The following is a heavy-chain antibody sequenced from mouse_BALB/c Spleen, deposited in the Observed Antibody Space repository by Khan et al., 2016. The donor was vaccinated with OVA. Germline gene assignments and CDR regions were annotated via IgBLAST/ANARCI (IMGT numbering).Heavy chain of an antibody. CDR1: GYKFTDFT. Sequence: VQLQQSGAELVRPGVSVKISCKGSGYKFTDFTMHWVKQSHAMSLEWIGVISTYYGDVNYNQKFKDKATMTVDKSSNTAYMDLARLTSEASAIYLWGRGGGGDRLLYWGQGTLVTVSA. J-gene: IGHJ3*01. CDR2: ISTYYGDV. CDR3: GRGGGGDRLLY. V-gene: IGHV1S137*01.